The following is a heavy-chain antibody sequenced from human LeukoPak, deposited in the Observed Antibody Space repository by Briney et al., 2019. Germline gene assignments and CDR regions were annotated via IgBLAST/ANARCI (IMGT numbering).Heavy chain of an antibody. Sequence: KPSETLSLTCSVSGGSISSSSYYWGWIRQPPGKGLEWIGSIYYSGSTYYNPSLKSRVAISVDTSKTLFSLKLSSVTAADTAVYYCARHRIAPADDAFDIWGRGTMVTVSS. J-gene: IGHJ3*02. V-gene: IGHV4-39*01. CDR2: IYYSGST. D-gene: IGHD6-13*01. CDR3: ARHRIAPADDAFDI. CDR1: GGSISSSSYY.